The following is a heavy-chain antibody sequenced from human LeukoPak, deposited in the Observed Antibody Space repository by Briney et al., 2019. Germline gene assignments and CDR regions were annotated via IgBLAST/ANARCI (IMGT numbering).Heavy chain of an antibody. CDR3: ARDLDQYSGRFGGFGHDF. Sequence: ASVKVSCKASGYTFTSYAMNWVRQAPGQGLEWMGWISAYNGNTNYAQKLQGRVTMTTDTSTSTAYMELRSLRSDDTAVYYCARDLDQYSGRFGGFGHDFWGQGTLVTVSS. CDR1: GYTFTSYA. CDR2: ISAYNGNT. D-gene: IGHD1-26*01. V-gene: IGHV1-18*01. J-gene: IGHJ4*02.